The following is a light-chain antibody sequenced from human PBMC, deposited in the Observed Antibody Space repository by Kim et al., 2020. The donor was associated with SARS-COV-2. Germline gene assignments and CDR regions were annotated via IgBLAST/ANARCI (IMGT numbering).Light chain of an antibody. CDR3: ASYTSSTTVA. Sequence: GQSSTISCTGTSSDVGSYNHVSWHQQHPGKAPKVMIYDVSNRPSGVSNRCSGSKSGNTASLTISGLQAEDEADYYCASYTSSTTVAFGGGTQLTVL. V-gene: IGLV2-14*03. CDR1: SSDVGSYNH. CDR2: DVS. J-gene: IGLJ2*01.